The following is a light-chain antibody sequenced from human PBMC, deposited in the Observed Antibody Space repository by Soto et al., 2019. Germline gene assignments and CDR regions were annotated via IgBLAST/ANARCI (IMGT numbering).Light chain of an antibody. V-gene: IGKV3-15*01. J-gene: IGKJ2*01. CDR3: QQYNNWPPL. CDR1: QSVSSN. Sequence: EIVMTQSPATLSVSPGERATLSCRASQSVSSNLAWYQQKPGQAPRLLIYGASTRATGIPARFSGSGSGTEFTLTISSLQSEDFAVYSCQQYNNWPPLFGQGTKLEIK. CDR2: GAS.